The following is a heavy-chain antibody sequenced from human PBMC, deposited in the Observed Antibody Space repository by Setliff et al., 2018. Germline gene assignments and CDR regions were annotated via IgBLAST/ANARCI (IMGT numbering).Heavy chain of an antibody. V-gene: IGHV4-34*10. Sequence: SETLSLTCAVYGDSFSDYYWSWIRQPPGQGLEWIEEINHSGHTNYDPDLRSRVTMSVDTSKNQFSLMLTSVTAADTAMYYCARYNSAAGPFDPWGQGTLVTVSS. D-gene: IGHD2-21*01. J-gene: IGHJ5*02. CDR3: ARYNSAAGPFDP. CDR1: GDSFSDYY. CDR2: INHSGHT.